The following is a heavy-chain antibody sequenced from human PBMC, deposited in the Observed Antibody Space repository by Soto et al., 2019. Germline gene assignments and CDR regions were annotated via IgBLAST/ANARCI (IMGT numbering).Heavy chain of an antibody. CDR3: ARDICSSRWHELPPTLSDP. V-gene: IGHV3-33*01. J-gene: IGHJ5*02. Sequence: PGGCLGLSCAASGFTFSGYGMHWVRQAPGKGLEWVAVIWYDGSNKYYADSVKGRFTISRDNSKNTLYLQMNSLRAEDTAVYYCARDICSSRWHELPPTLSDPWGQGTLVTVSS. D-gene: IGHD6-19*01. CDR1: GFTFSGYG. CDR2: IWYDGSNK.